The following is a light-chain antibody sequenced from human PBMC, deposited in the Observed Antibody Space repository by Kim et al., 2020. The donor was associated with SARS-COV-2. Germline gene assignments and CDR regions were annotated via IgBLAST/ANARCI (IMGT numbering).Light chain of an antibody. Sequence: SSELTQDPAVSVALGQTVRITCQGDSLSSYYSSWYQPTPGQAPVLVLSGNPNRPSWIPARFSVSLSGTPASFTIPGAPAADESDYYCHSRDRRVHAFVF. V-gene: IGLV3-19*01. CDR2: GNP. J-gene: IGLJ1*01. CDR1: SLSSYY. CDR3: HSRDRRVHAFV.